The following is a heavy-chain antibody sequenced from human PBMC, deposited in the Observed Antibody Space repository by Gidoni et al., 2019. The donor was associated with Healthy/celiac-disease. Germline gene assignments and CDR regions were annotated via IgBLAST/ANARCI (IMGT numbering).Heavy chain of an antibody. CDR3: ARAGSGYYFGYYYYYGMDV. CDR2: IYYSGST. Sequence: VQLQESGPGLVKPSQTLSLTCTVSGGSISSGYYYWSWIRQPPGKGLEWIGYIYYSGSTYYNPSLKSRVTISVDTSKNQFSLKLSSVTAADTAVYYCARAGSGYYFGYYYYYGMDVWGQGTTVTVSS. D-gene: IGHD3-22*01. J-gene: IGHJ6*02. V-gene: IGHV4-30-4*01. CDR1: GGSISSGYYY.